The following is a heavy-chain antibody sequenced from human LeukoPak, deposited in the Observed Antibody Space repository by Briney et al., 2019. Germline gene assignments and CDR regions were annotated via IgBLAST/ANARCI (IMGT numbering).Heavy chain of an antibody. V-gene: IGHV4-34*01. CDR2: ISHRGGT. J-gene: IGHJ4*02. CDR3: ARFADSEPIDT. D-gene: IGHD2-21*01. CDR1: GGSLSGYY. Sequence: SETLSLTCVVSGGSLSGYYLTWIRQAPGKGXEWIGDISHRGGTAYNPSLKSRASVSLDTSKNQFSLYVTSVTAADTAVYFCARFADSEPIDTWGQGTLVTVSS.